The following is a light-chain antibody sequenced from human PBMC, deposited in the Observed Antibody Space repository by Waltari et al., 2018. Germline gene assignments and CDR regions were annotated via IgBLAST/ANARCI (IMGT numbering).Light chain of an antibody. CDR2: EVS. J-gene: IGLJ1*01. V-gene: IGLV2-8*01. CDR3: SSYAGSNSHV. Sequence: QSALTQPPSASGSPGQSVTMSCTGTSSDVGGYNYASWYQQHPGTVPKLIIYEVSERPSGVPHRFSGSKSGNTASLPVSGLQAEDEADYYCSSYAGSNSHVFGTGTRVTVL. CDR1: SSDVGGYNY.